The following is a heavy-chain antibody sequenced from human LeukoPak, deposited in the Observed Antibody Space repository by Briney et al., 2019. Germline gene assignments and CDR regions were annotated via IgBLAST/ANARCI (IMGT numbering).Heavy chain of an antibody. Sequence: ASVKVSCKASGYTFTNYDINWVRQATGQGLEWMGWMKPDSGNTGYAQKFQGRVTMTRNTSISTAYMELSSLRSEDTAVYYCARGGASSSGFDYWGQGTLVTVSS. CDR3: ARGGASSSGFDY. V-gene: IGHV1-8*01. CDR2: MKPDSGNT. CDR1: GYTFTNYD. J-gene: IGHJ4*02. D-gene: IGHD6-6*01.